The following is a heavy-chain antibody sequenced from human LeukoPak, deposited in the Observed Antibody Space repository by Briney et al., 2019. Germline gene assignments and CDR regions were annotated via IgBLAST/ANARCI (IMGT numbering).Heavy chain of an antibody. CDR2: ISDSGAST. V-gene: IGHV3-23*01. CDR3: ARDPSNCGGDCYLFDY. D-gene: IGHD2-21*01. J-gene: IGHJ4*02. CDR1: GFTFNRYA. Sequence: GGSLRLSCAASGFTFNRYAMSWVRQAPGKGLEWVSGISDSGASTYYADSVKGRFTISRDNSKNTLYVQMNSLRAEDTAVYYCARDPSNCGGDCYLFDYWGQGTLVTVSS.